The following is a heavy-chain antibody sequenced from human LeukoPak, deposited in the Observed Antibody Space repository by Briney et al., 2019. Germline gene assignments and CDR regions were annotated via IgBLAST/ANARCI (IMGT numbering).Heavy chain of an antibody. Sequence: PGGSLRLSCAASGFTVSSNYMSWVRPAPGKGLEWVSIIYSDGRTYYADSVRGRFTISRENSKNTLYLQMNSLRAEDTAVYYCARDFAPYGDYVLGYWGQGTLVTVSS. CDR2: IYSDGRT. V-gene: IGHV3-53*01. CDR1: GFTVSSNY. D-gene: IGHD4-17*01. CDR3: ARDFAPYGDYVLGY. J-gene: IGHJ4*02.